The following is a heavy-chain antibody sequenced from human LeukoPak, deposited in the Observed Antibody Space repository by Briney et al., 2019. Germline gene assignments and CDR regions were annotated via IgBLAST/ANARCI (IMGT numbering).Heavy chain of an antibody. Sequence: PGGPVRLSCKGSGFTFTNACMSWVRLAPGKGLEWVGHIKSQTDGGTTDYAAPVKGRFTISRDDSKNTLYLQLNSLKTEDTAVYYCTTGTWIQLWLADYWGQGTLVTVSS. J-gene: IGHJ4*02. D-gene: IGHD5-18*01. CDR1: GFTFTNAC. CDR3: TTGTWIQLWLADY. CDR2: IKSQTDGGTT. V-gene: IGHV3-15*01.